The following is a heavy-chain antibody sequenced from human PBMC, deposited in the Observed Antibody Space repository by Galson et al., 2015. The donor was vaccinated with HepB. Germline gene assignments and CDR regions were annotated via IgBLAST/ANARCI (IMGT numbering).Heavy chain of an antibody. D-gene: IGHD3-22*01. CDR3: ARDLSSGYLSYYYYYGMDV. J-gene: IGHJ6*02. CDR2: IYSGGST. Sequence: SLRLSCAASGFTVSSNYMSWVRQAPGKGLEWVSVIYSGGSTYYADSVKGRFTISRDNSKNTLYLQMNSLRAEDTAVYYCARDLSSGYLSYYYYYGMDVWGQGTTVTVSS. V-gene: IGHV3-66*01. CDR1: GFTVSSNY.